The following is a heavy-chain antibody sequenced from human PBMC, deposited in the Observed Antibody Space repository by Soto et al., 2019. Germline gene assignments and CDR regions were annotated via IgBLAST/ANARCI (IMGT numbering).Heavy chain of an antibody. D-gene: IGHD6-13*01. CDR2: ISYSGST. CDR3: AREGVSSSWYYYYGLDV. J-gene: IGHJ6*02. CDR1: GGSISSYH. V-gene: IGHV4-59*01. Sequence: ASETPSLPPTVSGGSISSYHWSWIPQPPGKGLEWIGYISYSGSTNYNPSLKSRVTISVDMSKNQFSLKLSSVTAADTAVYYCAREGVSSSWYYYYGLDVWGQGTTVTVSS.